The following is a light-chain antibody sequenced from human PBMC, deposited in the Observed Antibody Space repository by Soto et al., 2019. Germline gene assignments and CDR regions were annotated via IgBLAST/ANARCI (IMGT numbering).Light chain of an antibody. Sequence: DIQMTQSPSTLSASVGDRVTITCLTSQSISNWLAWYQQKPGKAPKLLIYDASSLESGVPSRFSGSGSGTEFTLTISSLQPDDFATYYCQQYNSYSLWTCGQGTKGDIK. J-gene: IGKJ1*01. CDR3: QQYNSYSLWT. CDR1: QSISNW. V-gene: IGKV1-5*01. CDR2: DAS.